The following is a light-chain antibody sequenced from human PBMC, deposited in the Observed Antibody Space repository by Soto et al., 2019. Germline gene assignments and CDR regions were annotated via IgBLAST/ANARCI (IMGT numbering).Light chain of an antibody. Sequence: DIQMTQSPSSLSASVGDRVTITCRASQDISNYLAWYQQKPGKVPKLLIYAAFTLHSGVPSRFSGSGSGTDFTLTISGLQPEDVANYYCQNYNGAPWTFGHGTKVEIE. CDR1: QDISNY. V-gene: IGKV1-27*01. J-gene: IGKJ1*01. CDR3: QNYNGAPWT. CDR2: AAF.